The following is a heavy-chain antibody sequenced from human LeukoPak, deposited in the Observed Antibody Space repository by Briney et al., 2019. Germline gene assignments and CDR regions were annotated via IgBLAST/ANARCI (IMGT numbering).Heavy chain of an antibody. Sequence: GSLRLSCAASGFTFSSYAMSWVRQAPGKGLEWVSAISGSGGSTYNADSVKGRFTVSRDNSKNTLYLQMNSLRAEDTAVYYCATASIQAAGRVYFQHWGQGTLVTVSS. CDR2: ISGSGGST. D-gene: IGHD6-13*01. V-gene: IGHV3-23*01. CDR3: ATASIQAAGRVYFQH. CDR1: GFTFSSYA. J-gene: IGHJ1*01.